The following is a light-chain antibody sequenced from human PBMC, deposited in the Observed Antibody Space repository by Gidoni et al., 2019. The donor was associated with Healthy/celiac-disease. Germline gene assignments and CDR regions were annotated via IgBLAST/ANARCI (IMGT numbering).Light chain of an antibody. V-gene: IGKV1-5*03. CDR1: RSIISW. CDR3: QQYNSYSYT. J-gene: IGKJ2*01. CDR2: KAS. Sequence: DIQMTQSPSTLSASVGDRVTITCLASRSIISWLAWYQQKPGKAPKLLIYKASSLESWVPSRFSGSGSGTEFTLTISSLQPDDFATYYCQQYNSYSYTFGQGTKLEIK.